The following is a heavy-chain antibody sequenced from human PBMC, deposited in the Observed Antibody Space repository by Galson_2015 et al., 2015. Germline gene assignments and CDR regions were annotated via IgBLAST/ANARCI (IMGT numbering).Heavy chain of an antibody. V-gene: IGHV4-39*01. CDR2: IYYSGST. D-gene: IGHD3-10*01. Sequence: ETLSLTCTVSGGSISSSSYYWGWIRQPPGKGLEWIGSIYYSGSTYYNPSLKSRVTISVDTSKNQFSLKLSSVTAADTAVYYCARSKFSQYYGSGSYSDWGQGTLVTVSS. CDR1: GGSISSSSYY. J-gene: IGHJ4*02. CDR3: ARSKFSQYYGSGSYSD.